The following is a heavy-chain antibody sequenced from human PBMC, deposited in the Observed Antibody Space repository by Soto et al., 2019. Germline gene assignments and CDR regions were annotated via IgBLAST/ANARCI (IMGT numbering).Heavy chain of an antibody. Sequence: PGGSLRLSCAASGFTFSSYAMHWVRQAPGKGLEWVAVISYDGSNKYYADSVKGRFTISRDNSKNTLYLQMNSLRAEDTAVYYCARVTGGDSSGSLDYWGQVTLVTVSS. D-gene: IGHD3-22*01. CDR1: GFTFSSYA. J-gene: IGHJ4*02. CDR2: ISYDGSNK. V-gene: IGHV3-30-3*01. CDR3: ARVTGGDSSGSLDY.